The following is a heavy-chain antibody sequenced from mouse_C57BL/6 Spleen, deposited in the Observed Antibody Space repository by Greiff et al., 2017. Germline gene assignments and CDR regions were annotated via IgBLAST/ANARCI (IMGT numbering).Heavy chain of an antibody. J-gene: IGHJ2*01. CDR3: AREGSYYDYESFAY. D-gene: IGHD2-4*01. V-gene: IGHV1-82*01. Sequence: QVQLQQSGPELVKPGASVKISCKASGYAFSSSWMNWVKQRPGKGLEWIGRIYPGDGDTNYNGKFKGKATLTADKSSSTAYMQLSSLTSEDSAVYFCAREGSYYDYESFAYWGQGTTLTVSS. CDR2: IYPGDGDT. CDR1: GYAFSSSW.